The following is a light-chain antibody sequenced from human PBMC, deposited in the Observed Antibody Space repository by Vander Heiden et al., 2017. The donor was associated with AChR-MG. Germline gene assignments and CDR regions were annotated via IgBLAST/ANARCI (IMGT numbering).Light chain of an antibody. J-gene: IGLJ1*01. V-gene: IGLV1-40*01. Sequence: QSVLTQPPSVSGAPGQRVTISCTGSSPELAAGYDVHWYQQLPGTAPKVLIYGNSNRPSGVPDRFSASKSGTSASLAITGLQAEDEADYYCQSYDSRLSGYVFGSGTKVTVL. CDR1: SPELAAGYD. CDR3: QSYDSRLSGYV. CDR2: GNS.